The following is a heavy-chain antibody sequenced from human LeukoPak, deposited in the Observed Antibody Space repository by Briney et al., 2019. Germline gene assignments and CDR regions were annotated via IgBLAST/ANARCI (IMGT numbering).Heavy chain of an antibody. CDR1: GGSISSYY. D-gene: IGHD5-18*01. J-gene: IGHJ6*03. Sequence: SQTLSLTXTVSGGSISSYYWSWIRQPPGKGLEWIGYIYYSGSTNYNPSLKSRVTISVDTSKNQFSLKLSSVTAADTAVYYCARYIQLWSPSGYYYYMDVWGKGTTVTVSS. CDR3: ARYIQLWSPSGYYYYMDV. V-gene: IGHV4-59*01. CDR2: IYYSGST.